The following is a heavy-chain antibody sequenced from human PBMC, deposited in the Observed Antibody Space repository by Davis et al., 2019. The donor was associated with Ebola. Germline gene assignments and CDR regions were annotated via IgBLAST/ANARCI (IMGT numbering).Heavy chain of an antibody. CDR1: GGSISSYY. J-gene: IGHJ6*03. V-gene: IGHV4-59*12. D-gene: IGHD3-3*01. CDR3: ARGGGAWGIFGVVPKFEGTHMDV. Sequence: PSETLSLTCTVSGGSISSYYWSWIRQPPGKGLEWIGYIYYSGSTNYNPSLKSRVTISVDTSKNQFSLKLSSVTAADTAVYYCARGGGAWGIFGVVPKFEGTHMDVWGKGTTVTVSS. CDR2: IYYSGST.